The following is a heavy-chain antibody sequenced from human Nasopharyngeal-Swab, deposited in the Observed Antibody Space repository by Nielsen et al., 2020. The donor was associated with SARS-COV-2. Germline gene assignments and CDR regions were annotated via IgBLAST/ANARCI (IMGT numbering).Heavy chain of an antibody. D-gene: IGHD6-25*01. CDR1: GYTFTSYG. V-gene: IGHV1-18*01. Sequence: ASVKVSCKASGYTFTSYGISWVRQAPGQGLEWMGWISTYDGDTNYAQKFQGRVTMTTDTSTSTAYMELRSLISDDTAVYYCAREPRIAAPVSWGQGTLVTVSS. J-gene: IGHJ4*02. CDR3: AREPRIAAPVS. CDR2: ISTYDGDT.